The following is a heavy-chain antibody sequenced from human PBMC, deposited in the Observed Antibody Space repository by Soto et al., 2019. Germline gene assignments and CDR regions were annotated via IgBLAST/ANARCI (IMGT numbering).Heavy chain of an antibody. Sequence: GGSLRLSCAASGFTFSSYSMNWVRQAPGKGLEWVSYISSSSSTIYHADSVKGRFTISRDNAKNSLYLQMNSLRAEDTAVYYCARDRGILTGYYNNWFDPWGQGTLVTVSS. CDR3: ARDRGILTGYYNNWFDP. J-gene: IGHJ5*02. CDR2: ISSSSSTI. CDR1: GFTFSSYS. V-gene: IGHV3-48*01. D-gene: IGHD3-9*01.